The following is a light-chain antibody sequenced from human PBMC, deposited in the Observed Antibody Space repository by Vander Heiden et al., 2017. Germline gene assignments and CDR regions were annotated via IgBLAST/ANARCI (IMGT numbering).Light chain of an antibody. V-gene: IGLV6-57*02. CDR1: SSSIASNY. CDR3: QTYDSNNWV. CDR2: EDK. J-gene: IGLJ3*02. Sequence: NFKLTQPHSVSESPGKTVTISCTASSSSIASNYVQWYQQRPGSAPTTVIYEDKYRPSGVPDRFSGSIDSSSNSASLTISGLKTEDEGDYFCQTYDSNNWVFGGGTKLTVL.